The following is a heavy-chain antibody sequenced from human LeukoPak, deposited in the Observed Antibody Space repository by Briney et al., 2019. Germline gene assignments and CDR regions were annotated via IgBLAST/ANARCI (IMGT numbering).Heavy chain of an antibody. J-gene: IGHJ6*02. CDR1: GFTFSSYA. CDR2: ITGSGGST. V-gene: IGHV3-23*01. Sequence: GGSLRLSCAASGFTFSSYAMSWVRQAPGKGLEWVSGITGSGGSTYYADAVKGRFTIPRDNSKNTLYLQMSSLRAEDTAVYYCARDSSYYGMDVWGQGTTVTVSS. CDR3: ARDSSYYGMDV.